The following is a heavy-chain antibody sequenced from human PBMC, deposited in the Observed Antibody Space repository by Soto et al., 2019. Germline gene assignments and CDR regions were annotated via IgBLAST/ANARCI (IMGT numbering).Heavy chain of an antibody. D-gene: IGHD1-26*01. CDR3: ARRSYSNLDY. J-gene: IGHJ4*02. CDR1: GFTFSSYA. CDR2: ISYDGSNK. V-gene: IGHV3-30-3*01. Sequence: PGGSLRLSCXASGFTFSSYAMHWVRQAPGKGLEWVAVISYDGSNKYYADSVKGRFTISRDNSKNTLYLQMNSLRAEDTAVYYCARRSYSNLDYWGQGTLVTVS.